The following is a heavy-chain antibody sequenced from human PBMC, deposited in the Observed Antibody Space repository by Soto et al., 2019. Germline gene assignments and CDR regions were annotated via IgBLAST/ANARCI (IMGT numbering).Heavy chain of an antibody. CDR3: ARSPYDSSGYYLVRAFDY. D-gene: IGHD3-22*01. J-gene: IGHJ4*02. CDR2: INHSGST. V-gene: IGHV4-34*01. Sequence: SETLSLTCAVYGGSFSGYYWSWIRQPPGKGLEWIGEINHSGSTNYNPSLKSRVTISVDTSKNQFSLKLSSVTAADTAVYYCARSPYDSSGYYLVRAFDYWGQGTLVTVSS. CDR1: GGSFSGYY.